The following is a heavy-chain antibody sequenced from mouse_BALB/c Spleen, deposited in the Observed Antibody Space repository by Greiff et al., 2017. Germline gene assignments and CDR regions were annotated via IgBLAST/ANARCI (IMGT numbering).Heavy chain of an antibody. D-gene: IGHD6-1*01. CDR1: GYTFTSYW. CDR2: IYPSDSYT. J-gene: IGHJ4*01. V-gene: IGHV1-69*02. Sequence: VQLQQPGAELVRPGASVKLSCKASGYTFTSYWINWVKQRPGQGLEWIGNIYPSDSYTNYNQKFKDKATLTVDKSSSTAYMQLSSPTSEDSAVYYCTRGLDDYAMDYWGQGTSVTVSS. CDR3: TRGLDDYAMDY.